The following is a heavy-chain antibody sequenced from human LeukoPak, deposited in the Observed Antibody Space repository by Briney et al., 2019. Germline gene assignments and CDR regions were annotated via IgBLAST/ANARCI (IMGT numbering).Heavy chain of an antibody. CDR3: ARDSHKFDSSGYYPDAFDI. J-gene: IGHJ3*02. CDR1: GFTFSTYW. V-gene: IGHV3-7*01. CDR2: IKEDGSEK. Sequence: GGSLRLSCAASGFTFSTYWMSWVRQAPGKGLEWVADIKEDGSEKNYVDSVKGRFTISRDNAKKSLYLQMHSLRAEDTAVYYCARDSHKFDSSGYYPDAFDIWGQGTMVTVSS. D-gene: IGHD3-22*01.